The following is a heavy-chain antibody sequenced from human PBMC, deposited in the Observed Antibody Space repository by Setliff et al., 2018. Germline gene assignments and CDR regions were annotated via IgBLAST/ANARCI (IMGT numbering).Heavy chain of an antibody. CDR1: GGSISHHY. CDR2: MYNSGNT. J-gene: IGHJ6*03. CDR3: ARALLWFGEGMDV. V-gene: IGHV4-59*11. Sequence: SETLSLTCTVSGGSISHHYWSWIRQPLGKGLEWVGYMYNSGNTNYNPSLRRRVAISVDKSKNQFSLKLSSVTAADTAVYYCARALLWFGEGMDVWGKGTTVTVSS. D-gene: IGHD3-10*01.